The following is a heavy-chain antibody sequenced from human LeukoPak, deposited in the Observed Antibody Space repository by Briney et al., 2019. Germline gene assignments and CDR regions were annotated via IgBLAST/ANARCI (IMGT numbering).Heavy chain of an antibody. Sequence: SETLSLTCAVYGGSFSGYYWSWLRQPPGKGPEWIGEINHSGSTNYNPSLKSRVTISVDTSKNQFSLKLSPVTAADTAVYYCARGPGVSGWYNYWGQGTLVTVSS. CDR3: ARGPGVSGWYNY. CDR1: GGSFSGYY. V-gene: IGHV4-34*01. CDR2: INHSGST. J-gene: IGHJ4*02. D-gene: IGHD6-19*01.